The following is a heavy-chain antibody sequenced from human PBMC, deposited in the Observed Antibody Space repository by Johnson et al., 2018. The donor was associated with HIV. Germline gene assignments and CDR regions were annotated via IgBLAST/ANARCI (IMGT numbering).Heavy chain of an antibody. Sequence: QVQLVESGGGVVQPGGSLRLSCAASGFTFSNYGMHWVRQAPGKGLEWVAVIWYDRRNKYYADSVKGRITTSRDNSKNSLYLQMNSLRAEDTAVYYCARETAGATNDAFDIWGQGTMVTVSS. CDR1: GFTFSNYG. CDR2: IWYDRRNK. J-gene: IGHJ3*02. D-gene: IGHD1-26*01. V-gene: IGHV3-33*01. CDR3: ARETAGATNDAFDI.